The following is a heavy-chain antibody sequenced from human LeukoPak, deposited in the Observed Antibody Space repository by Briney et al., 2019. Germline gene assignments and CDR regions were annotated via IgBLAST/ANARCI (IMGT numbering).Heavy chain of an antibody. CDR1: GYSFTSYW. D-gene: IGHD4-17*01. CDR3: AARARDYGDFDFDY. CDR2: IDPSDSYT. J-gene: IGHJ4*02. Sequence: GESLRISCKGSGYSFTSYWITWVRQMPGKGLEWMGRIDPSDSYTNYSPSFQGHATISADKSISTAYLQWSSLKASDTAMYYCAARARDYGDFDFDYWGQGTLVTVSS. V-gene: IGHV5-10-1*01.